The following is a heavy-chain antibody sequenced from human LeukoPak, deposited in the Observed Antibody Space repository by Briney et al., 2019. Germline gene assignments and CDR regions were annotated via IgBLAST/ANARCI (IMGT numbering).Heavy chain of an antibody. D-gene: IGHD3-3*01. CDR2: IYYSEST. CDR3: ARVDCEFWRGYFAWFDP. Sequence: SETLSLTCTVSGGPIRSYYWSWIRQPPGKGLEGLGYIYYSESTNYNPSLKSRVTISVDTSKNQFSLKLSSVTAADTAVYYCARVDCEFWRGYFAWFDPWGQGTLVSVPS. V-gene: IGHV4-59*01. CDR1: GGPIRSYY. J-gene: IGHJ5*02.